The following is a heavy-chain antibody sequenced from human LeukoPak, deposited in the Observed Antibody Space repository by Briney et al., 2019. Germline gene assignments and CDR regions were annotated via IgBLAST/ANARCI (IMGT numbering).Heavy chain of an antibody. CDR3: ASGVNYFDY. V-gene: IGHV3-21*01. CDR1: GFTFNTYE. J-gene: IGHJ4*02. D-gene: IGHD3-3*01. CDR2: ISSRSSYI. Sequence: GGSLRLSCAASGFTFNTYEMNWVRQAPGKGLEWVSSISSRSSYIFYADSVKGRFTISRDNAKKSLYLQMNSLRAEDTAVYYCASGVNYFDYWGQGTLVTVSS.